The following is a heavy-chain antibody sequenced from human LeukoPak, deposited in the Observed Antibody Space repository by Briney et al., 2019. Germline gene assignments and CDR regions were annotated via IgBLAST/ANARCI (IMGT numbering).Heavy chain of an antibody. CDR3: ARDERYDSSGYPFDY. D-gene: IGHD3-22*01. CDR2: INPNSGDT. J-gene: IGHJ4*02. Sequence: GASVKVSCKASGYTFTDYYIHWVRQAPGQGLEWVGWINPNSGDTNYAQKFQGRVTMTRDTSISTAYMELSRLRSDDTAVYYCARDERYDSSGYPFDYRGQGTLVTVSS. CDR1: GYTFTDYY. V-gene: IGHV1-2*02.